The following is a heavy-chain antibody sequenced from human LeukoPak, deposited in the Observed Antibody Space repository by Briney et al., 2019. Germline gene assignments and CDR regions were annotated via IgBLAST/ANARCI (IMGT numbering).Heavy chain of an antibody. V-gene: IGHV3-74*01. CDR2: VKCDGTAT. CDR1: GFTFSSHL. CDR3: VRKFATGD. Sequence: GGSLRLSCAASGFTFSSHLMHWVRQAQGTGLVWVSSVKCDGTATNYADSVKGRFTISRDNAKNTLYLQMNSLRVEDTAVYYCVRKFATGDWGQGTLVTVSS. J-gene: IGHJ4*02. D-gene: IGHD1-14*01.